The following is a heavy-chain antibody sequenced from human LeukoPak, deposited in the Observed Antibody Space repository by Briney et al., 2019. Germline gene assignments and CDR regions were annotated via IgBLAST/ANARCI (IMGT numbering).Heavy chain of an antibody. CDR3: ARGRFIAAAGIDY. J-gene: IGHJ4*02. Sequence: SETLSLTCTVSDGSITNYDWSWVRQPPGKGLEFIGHVHYSGTANYNPSLRSRVTISIDTSKKHFFLKLKSVTAADTAVYYCARGRFIAAAGIDYWGQGTLVTVSS. CDR2: VHYSGTA. CDR1: DGSITNYD. D-gene: IGHD6-13*01. V-gene: IGHV4-59*01.